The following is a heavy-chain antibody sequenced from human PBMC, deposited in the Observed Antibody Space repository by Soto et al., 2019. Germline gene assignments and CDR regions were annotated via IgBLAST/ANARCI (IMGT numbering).Heavy chain of an antibody. Sequence: SETLSLTCTVSGGSISSYYWSWIRQPPGKGLEWIGYIYYSGSTNYNPSLKSRVTISVDTSKNQFSLKLSSVTAADTAVYYCAKVRGWLQPQGSYGRYYFDYWGQGTLVTVSS. CDR1: GGSISSYY. V-gene: IGHV4-59*01. J-gene: IGHJ4*02. CDR3: AKVRGWLQPQGSYGRYYFDY. D-gene: IGHD3-16*01. CDR2: IYYSGST.